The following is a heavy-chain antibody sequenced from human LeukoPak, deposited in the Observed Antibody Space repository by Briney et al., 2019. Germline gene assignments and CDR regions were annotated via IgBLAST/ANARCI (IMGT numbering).Heavy chain of an antibody. CDR1: GFTFNTYT. Sequence: PGGSLRLSCAASGFTFNTYTMNWVRQAPGKGLVWVSRIASDGSSTTYAGSVKGRFSISRDNAKNTLYLQMNSLRVEDTAVYYCARGRPHGNDYWGQGTLVTVSS. CDR3: ARGRPHGNDY. V-gene: IGHV3-74*01. CDR2: IASDGSST. J-gene: IGHJ4*02. D-gene: IGHD4-23*01.